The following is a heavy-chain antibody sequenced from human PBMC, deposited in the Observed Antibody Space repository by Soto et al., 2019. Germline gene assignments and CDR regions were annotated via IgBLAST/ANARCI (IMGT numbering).Heavy chain of an antibody. Sequence: GGSLRLSCAASGFTFSGSAMHWVRQASGKGLEWVGRIRSKANSYATAYAASVKGRFTISRDDSKNTAYLQMNSLKTEDTAVYYCTRLPSLGPVTGYYYYYMDVWGKGTTVTVSS. CDR2: IRSKANSYAT. CDR1: GFTFSGSA. V-gene: IGHV3-73*01. D-gene: IGHD4-17*01. J-gene: IGHJ6*03. CDR3: TRLPSLGPVTGYYYYYMDV.